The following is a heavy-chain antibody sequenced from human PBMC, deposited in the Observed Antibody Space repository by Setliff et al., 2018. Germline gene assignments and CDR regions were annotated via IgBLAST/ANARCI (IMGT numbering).Heavy chain of an antibody. Sequence: GASVKVSCKASGYTFTSYYMHWVRQAPGQGLEWMGIINPSGGSTSYAQKFQSRVTMTRDTSTSTVYMELSSLRSEDTAVYYCARGRNYNFWSGYYKYYYYGMDVWGQGTTVTVSS. J-gene: IGHJ6*02. CDR2: INPSGGST. CDR3: ARGRNYNFWSGYYKYYYYGMDV. V-gene: IGHV1-46*01. D-gene: IGHD3-3*01. CDR1: GYTFTSYY.